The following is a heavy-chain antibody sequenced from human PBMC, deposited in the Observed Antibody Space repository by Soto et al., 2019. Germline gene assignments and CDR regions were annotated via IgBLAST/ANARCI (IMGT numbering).Heavy chain of an antibody. CDR2: IRTHNGNA. D-gene: IGHD6-13*01. V-gene: IGHV1-18*04. CDR3: ARLTGFSSTLPDC. J-gene: IGHJ4*02. CDR1: GFTFRIYA. Sequence: QVQLMQSGGEVKKPGASVKVSCKASGFTFRIYAIAWVRQAPGQGLEWMGWIRTHNGNANYAQNFQDRITMTADTSTNTAYLELRNLRTDDTAVYYCARLTGFSSTLPDCWGQGTLVSVSS.